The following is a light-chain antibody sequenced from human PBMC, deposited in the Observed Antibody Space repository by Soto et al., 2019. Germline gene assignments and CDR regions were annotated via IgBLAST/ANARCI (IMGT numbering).Light chain of an antibody. V-gene: IGKV1-5*03. CDR1: ESIDSW. CDR2: NAS. J-gene: IGKJ1*01. Sequence: DIQMTQSPSTLSASAGDRVTLTCRASESIDSWLAWHQQKQGSAPQLLISNASRLESGVPSRFSGSGCGTEFPLTISSLQHDDFATYYCQHYNSYRAFGQGTKVEI. CDR3: QHYNSYRA.